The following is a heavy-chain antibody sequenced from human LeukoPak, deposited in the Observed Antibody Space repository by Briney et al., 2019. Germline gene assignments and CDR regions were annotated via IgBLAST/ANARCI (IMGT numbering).Heavy chain of an antibody. CDR1: GGSISSSSYY. D-gene: IGHD3-9*01. J-gene: IGHJ5*02. V-gene: IGHV4-39*01. CDR2: IYHSGIT. CDR3: ARRTGGIRYFDWLSH. Sequence: SETLSLTCTVSGGSISSSSYYWAWIRQPPGKGLEWIGSIYHSGITYYKPSLKSRVTISVDTSKNQFSLRLSSVTAADTAVHYCARRTGGIRYFDWLSHWGQGTLVTVSS.